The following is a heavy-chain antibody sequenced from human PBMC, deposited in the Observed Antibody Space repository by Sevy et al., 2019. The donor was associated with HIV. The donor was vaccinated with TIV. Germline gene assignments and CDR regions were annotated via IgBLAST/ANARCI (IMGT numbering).Heavy chain of an antibody. D-gene: IGHD3-10*01. Sequence: GGSLRLSCAASGFTFSSYAMSWVRQAPGKGLEWVSAISGSGGSTYYADSVKGRFTISRDNSKNTLYLQMNSLRAEDKAVYYCAKRGVYHGSGGYYWGYYDCKSPRGYYFDYWGQGTLVTVSS. V-gene: IGHV3-23*01. CDR3: AKRGVYHGSGGYYWGYYDCKSPRGYYFDY. CDR2: ISGSGGST. J-gene: IGHJ4*02. CDR1: GFTFSSYA.